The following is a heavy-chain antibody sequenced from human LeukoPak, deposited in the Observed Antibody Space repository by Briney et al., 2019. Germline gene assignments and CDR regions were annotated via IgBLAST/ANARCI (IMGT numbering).Heavy chain of an antibody. CDR1: GFTFSKAW. Sequence: GGSLSLSCAASGFTFSKAWKSSVRHAPGKEMEWVGRIKSKTDGGTTDYAALVKGRFTISRDDSKNTLYLQMNSLKTDDTAVYYCTTSYTLSTEFDYSVQGSLVTVCS. J-gene: IGHJ4*02. V-gene: IGHV3-15*01. CDR3: TTSYTLSTEFDY. CDR2: IKSKTDGGTT. D-gene: IGHD3-16*01.